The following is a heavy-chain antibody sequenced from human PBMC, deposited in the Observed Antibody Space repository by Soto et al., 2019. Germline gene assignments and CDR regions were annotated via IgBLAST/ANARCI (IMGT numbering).Heavy chain of an antibody. D-gene: IGHD6-19*01. Sequence: SETLSLTCTVSGGSISSYYWSWIRQPPGKGLEWIGYIYYSGSTNYNPSLKSRVTISVDTSKNQFSLKLSSVTAADTAVYYCARGVGPRQWLAYFDYWGQGTLVTVSS. CDR1: GGSISSYY. CDR3: ARGVGPRQWLAYFDY. CDR2: IYYSGST. V-gene: IGHV4-59*01. J-gene: IGHJ4*02.